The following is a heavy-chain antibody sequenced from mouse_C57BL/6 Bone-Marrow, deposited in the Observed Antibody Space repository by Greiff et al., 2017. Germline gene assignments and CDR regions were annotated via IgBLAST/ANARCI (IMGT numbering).Heavy chain of an antibody. CDR3: ASELGPYYAMDY. CDR2: IDPSDSYT. J-gene: IGHJ4*01. V-gene: IGHV1-69*01. Sequence: QVQLQQPGAELVMPGASVKLSCKASGYTFTSYWMHWVKQRPGQGLEWIGEIDPSDSYTNYNQKFKGKSTLTVDKSSSTAYMQLSSLTSEDSAVYYWASELGPYYAMDYWGQGTSVTVSS. CDR1: GYTFTSYW. D-gene: IGHD4-1*01.